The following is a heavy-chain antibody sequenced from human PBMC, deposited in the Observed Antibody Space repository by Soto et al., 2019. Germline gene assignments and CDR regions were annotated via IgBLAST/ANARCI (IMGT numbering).Heavy chain of an antibody. CDR3: ARDSPVVGATKVGAFDI. J-gene: IGHJ3*02. CDR2: IYYSGST. V-gene: IGHV4-59*01. CDR1: GGSISSYY. D-gene: IGHD1-26*01. Sequence: SETLSLTCTVSGGSISSYYWSWIRQPPGKGLEWIGYIYYSGSTNYNPSLKSRVTISVDTSKNQFSLKLSSVTAADTAVYYCARDSPVVGATKVGAFDIWGQGTMVTVSS.